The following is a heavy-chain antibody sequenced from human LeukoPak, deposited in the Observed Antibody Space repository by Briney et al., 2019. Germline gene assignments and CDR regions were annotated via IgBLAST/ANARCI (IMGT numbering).Heavy chain of an antibody. CDR1: GITFGNYA. Sequence: PGGSLRLSCAASGITFGNYAMTWVRQAPGKGLEWVSAISGSGGSTYYADSVKGRFTISRDNSKNTLYLQMNSLRAEDTAVYYCAKRVAAAGTWYFDLWGRGTLVTVSS. CDR2: ISGSGGST. CDR3: AKRVAAAGTWYFDL. J-gene: IGHJ2*01. V-gene: IGHV3-23*01. D-gene: IGHD6-13*01.